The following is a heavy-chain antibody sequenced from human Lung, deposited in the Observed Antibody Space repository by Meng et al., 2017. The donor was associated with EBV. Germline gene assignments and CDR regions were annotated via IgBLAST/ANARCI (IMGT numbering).Heavy chain of an antibody. CDR1: GCSTRSGGYY. CDR3: AATVNDGYFDY. D-gene: IGHD4-11*01. V-gene: IGHV4-31*03. CDR2: IYYSGST. J-gene: IGHJ4*02. Sequence: QVQLQGSGPGLVKPSQTLSLTCTVSGCSTRSGGYYWSWIRQHPGKGLEWIGYIYYSGSTYYNPSLKNRVTISVDTSKNQFSLKLSSVTAADTAVYYCAATVNDGYFDYWGQGTLVTVSS.